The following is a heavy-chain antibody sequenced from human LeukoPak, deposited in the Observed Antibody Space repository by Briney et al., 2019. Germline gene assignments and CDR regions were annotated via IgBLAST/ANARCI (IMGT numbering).Heavy chain of an antibody. CDR3: AKVGLRYFDWLLTFDY. CDR2: ISGSGGST. J-gene: IGHJ4*02. V-gene: IGHV3-23*01. CDR1: GFTFSSYA. D-gene: IGHD3-9*01. Sequence: PGGSLRLSCAASGFTFSSYAMSWVRQAPGQGLEWVSAISGSGGSTYYADSVEGRFTISRDNSKNTLYLQMNSLRAEDTAVYYCAKVGLRYFDWLLTFDYWGQGTLVTVSS.